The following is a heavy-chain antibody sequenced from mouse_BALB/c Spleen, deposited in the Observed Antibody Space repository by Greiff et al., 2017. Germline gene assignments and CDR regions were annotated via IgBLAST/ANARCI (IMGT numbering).Heavy chain of an antibody. D-gene: IGHD4-1*01. V-gene: IGHV1-69*02. CDR1: GYTFTSYW. Sequence: QVQLQQPGAELVKPGASVKLSCKASGYTFTSYWMHWVKQRPGQGLEWIGEIDPSDSYTNYNQKFKGKATLTVDKSSSTAYMQLSSLTSEDSAVYYCARAGWDGVWFADWGQGTLVTVSA. CDR3: ARAGWDGVWFAD. CDR2: IDPSDSYT. J-gene: IGHJ3*01.